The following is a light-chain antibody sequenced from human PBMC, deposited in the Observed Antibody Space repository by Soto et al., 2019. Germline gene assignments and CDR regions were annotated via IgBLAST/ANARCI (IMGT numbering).Light chain of an antibody. Sequence: DIQMTQSPSTLSASVGDRVAITFRASQSISSWLAWYQQKPGKAPKLLIYKASSLESGVPSRFSGSGSGTEFTLTISSLQPDHFATYYCQHYISYPWTFGQGTKVDIK. J-gene: IGKJ1*01. CDR3: QHYISYPWT. CDR1: QSISSW. CDR2: KAS. V-gene: IGKV1-5*03.